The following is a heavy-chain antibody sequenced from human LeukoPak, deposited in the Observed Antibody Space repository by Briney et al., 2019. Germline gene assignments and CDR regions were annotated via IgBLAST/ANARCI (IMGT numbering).Heavy chain of an antibody. CDR1: GDSIISHTYY. J-gene: IGHJ4*02. V-gene: IGHV4-39*07. CDR2: IYYSGST. Sequence: SETLSLTCTVSGDSIISHTYYWGWIRQPPGKGLEWMGSIYYSGSTYYNVPLMSRVAISVDTSKNQFSLKLTSVTAADTAVYFCARERTEDYYDNSGSFDYWGQGILVTVSS. D-gene: IGHD3-22*01. CDR3: ARERTEDYYDNSGSFDY.